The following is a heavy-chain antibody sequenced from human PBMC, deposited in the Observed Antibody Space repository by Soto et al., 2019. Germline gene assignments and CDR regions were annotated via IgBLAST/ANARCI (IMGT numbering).Heavy chain of an antibody. CDR2: ISFDGNTK. J-gene: IGHJ6*02. CDR1: GFTFRNHA. D-gene: IGHD2-8*02. CDR3: ARVPLGLASGHGMDV. Sequence: QVQLVESGGTVVLPGRSLRLSCAVSGFTFRNHAMHWVRQAPGKGLEWVAVISFDGNTKYYADSVKGRVSVSRDKFANTLFLQMGNLRIEDTAVYYCARVPLGLASGHGMDVWGHGTKVTVSS. V-gene: IGHV3-30-3*01.